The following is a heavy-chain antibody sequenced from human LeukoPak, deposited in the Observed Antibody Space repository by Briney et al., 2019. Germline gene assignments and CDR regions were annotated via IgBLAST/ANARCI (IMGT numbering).Heavy chain of an antibody. CDR2: ITVSGGST. CDR3: TTWGY. CDR1: GFTFSPYA. J-gene: IGHJ4*02. Sequence: PWKSLRLSCAASGFTFSPYAMSWVRQAPGKGLQWVSTITVSGGSTYYADSVKGRFTISRDNSRNTLYLQMNSLRAEDTAVYYCTTWGYWGQGTLVTVSS. D-gene: IGHD3-16*01. V-gene: IGHV3-23*01.